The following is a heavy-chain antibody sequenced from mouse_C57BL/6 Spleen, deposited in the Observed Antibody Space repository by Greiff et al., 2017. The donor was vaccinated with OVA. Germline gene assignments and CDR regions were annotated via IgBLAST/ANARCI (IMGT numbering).Heavy chain of an antibody. CDR1: GYAFSSSW. J-gene: IGHJ4*01. Sequence: LQESGPELVKPGASVKISCKASGYAFSSSWMNWVKQRPGKGLEWIGRIYPGDGDTNYNGKFKGKATLTADKSSSTAYMQLSSLTSEDSAVYFCARGYDEGDYYAMDYWGQGTSVTVSS. V-gene: IGHV1-82*01. D-gene: IGHD2-2*01. CDR2: IYPGDGDT. CDR3: ARGYDEGDYYAMDY.